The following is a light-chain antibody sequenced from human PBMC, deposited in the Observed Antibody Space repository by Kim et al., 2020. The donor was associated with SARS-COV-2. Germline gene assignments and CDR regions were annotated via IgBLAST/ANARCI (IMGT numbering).Light chain of an antibody. Sequence: DIVMTQSPDSLAESLGERATINCKSSQSVFYSSNNKNYLAWYQQKPGQPPKLLIYWASTRESGVPDRFSGSGSGTDFTLTISSLQAEDVAVYYCQQYYSSPGFTFGPGTKVDIK. V-gene: IGKV4-1*01. CDR2: WAS. J-gene: IGKJ3*01. CDR1: QSVFYSSNNKNY. CDR3: QQYYSSPGFT.